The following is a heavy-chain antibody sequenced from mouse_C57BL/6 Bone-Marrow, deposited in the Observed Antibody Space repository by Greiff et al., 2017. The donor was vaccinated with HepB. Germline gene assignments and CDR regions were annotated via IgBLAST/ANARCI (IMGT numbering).Heavy chain of an antibody. J-gene: IGHJ4*01. CDR3: ASPGGTTVVAHYYAMDY. V-gene: IGHV5-6*01. Sequence: EVKLVESGGDLVKPGGSLKLSCAASGFTFSSYGMSWVRQTPDKRLEWVATISSGGSYTYYPDSVKGRFTISRDNAKNTLYLQMSSLKSEDTAMYYCASPGGTTVVAHYYAMDYWGQGTSVTVSS. CDR2: ISSGGSYT. CDR1: GFTFSSYG. D-gene: IGHD1-1*01.